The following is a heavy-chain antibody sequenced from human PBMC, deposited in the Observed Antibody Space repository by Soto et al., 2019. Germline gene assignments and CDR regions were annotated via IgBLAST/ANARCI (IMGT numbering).Heavy chain of an antibody. CDR3: ARKFHYDSGPYNLDLDY. Sequence: QVQLVESGGGVVQPGRSLRLSCAASGFTFSNYAVHWVRQAPGKGLAWVAVISYDGGTKNYADSVKGRFTISRDNSRNTLYLKMDSLRVEDTAVYYCARKFHYDSGPYNLDLDYWGQGTLVTVSS. V-gene: IGHV3-30-3*01. J-gene: IGHJ4*02. CDR2: ISYDGGTK. D-gene: IGHD3-10*01. CDR1: GFTFSNYA.